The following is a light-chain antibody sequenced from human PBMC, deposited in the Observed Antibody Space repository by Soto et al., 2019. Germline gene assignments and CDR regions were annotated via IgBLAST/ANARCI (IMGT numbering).Light chain of an antibody. CDR3: QQAYSFTIT. CDR2: EAS. CDR1: HSVNRW. J-gene: IGKJ5*01. V-gene: IGKV1-5*01. Sequence: DIQITQSPSTLSASVGDRVTITCRASHSVNRWLTWYRQKPGQAPKLLIYEASSLERGVPSRFSGSGAGTDFTLSINSLQPEDFATYYCQQAYSFTITFGQGTRLEIK.